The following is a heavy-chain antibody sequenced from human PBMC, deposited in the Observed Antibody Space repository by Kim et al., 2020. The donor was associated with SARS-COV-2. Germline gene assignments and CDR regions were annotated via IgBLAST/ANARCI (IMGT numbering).Heavy chain of an antibody. CDR2: ISGDGGST. V-gene: IGHV3-43*02. CDR3: AKDKGDYYDSSGLGFFDY. J-gene: IGHJ4*02. Sequence: GGSLRLSCAASGFTFDDYAMHWVRQAPGKGLEWVSLISGDGGSTYYADSVKGRFTISRDNSKNSLYLQMNSLRTEDTALYYCAKDKGDYYDSSGLGFFDYCGQGTLVTVSS. CDR1: GFTFDDYA. D-gene: IGHD3-22*01.